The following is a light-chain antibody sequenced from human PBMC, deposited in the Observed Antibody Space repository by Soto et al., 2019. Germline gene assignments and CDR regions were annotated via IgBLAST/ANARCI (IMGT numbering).Light chain of an antibody. CDR2: GAS. Sequence: EIVLTQSPGTLSLSPGERATVSCRAIQSVSSSYLAWYQQKPGQAPRLLIYGASSRATGIPDRFSGSGSGTDFTLTISRLEPEDFAVYYCQQYGSSPPITFGQGTRLEIK. CDR1: QSVSSSY. CDR3: QQYGSSPPIT. V-gene: IGKV3-20*01. J-gene: IGKJ5*01.